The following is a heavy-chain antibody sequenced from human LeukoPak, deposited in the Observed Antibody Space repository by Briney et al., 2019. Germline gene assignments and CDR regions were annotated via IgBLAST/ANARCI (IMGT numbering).Heavy chain of an antibody. CDR2: IYPDDSRT. CDR1: GFTFSSYA. Sequence: GGSLRLSCAASGFTFSSYAMSWVRQMPGKGLEWLGIIYPDDSRTRYSPSFQGQVTISADKSISTAYLQWSSLKASDTAMYYCARHEDDYGGNSYYYYGMDVWGQGTTVTVSS. V-gene: IGHV5-51*01. D-gene: IGHD4-23*01. CDR3: ARHEDDYGGNSYYYYGMDV. J-gene: IGHJ6*02.